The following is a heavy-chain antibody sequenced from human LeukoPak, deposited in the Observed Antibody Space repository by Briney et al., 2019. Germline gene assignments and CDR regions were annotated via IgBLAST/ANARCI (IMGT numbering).Heavy chain of an antibody. D-gene: IGHD1-1*01. Sequence: SETLSLTCTVSGGSISSYYWSWIRHPPGKGLEWIGYIFYNGSTHYNRTLERRAALSLDTSKNQFSLKLASLTAADTAVYYCARVRVEGPPSLLDFWGQGNRVSVST. CDR2: IFYNGST. J-gene: IGHJ4*02. CDR3: ARVRVEGPPSLLDF. CDR1: GGSISSYY. V-gene: IGHV4-59*01.